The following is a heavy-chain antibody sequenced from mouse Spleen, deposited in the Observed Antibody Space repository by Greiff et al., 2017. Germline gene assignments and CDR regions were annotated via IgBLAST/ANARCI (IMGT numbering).Heavy chain of an antibody. CDR1: GYTFTSYW. V-gene: IGHV1-50*01. D-gene: IGHD1-1*01. CDR2: IDPSDSYT. Sequence: QVQLKESGAELVKPGASVKLSCKASGYTFTSYWMQWVKQRPGQGLEWIGEIDPSDSYTNYNQKFKGKATLTVDTSSSTAYMQLSSLTSEDSAVYYCARFNYYDGSSYWGQGTTLTVSS. CDR3: ARFNYYDGSSY. J-gene: IGHJ2*01.